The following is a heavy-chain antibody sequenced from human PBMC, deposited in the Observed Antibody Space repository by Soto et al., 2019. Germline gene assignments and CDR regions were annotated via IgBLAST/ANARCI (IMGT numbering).Heavy chain of an antibody. D-gene: IGHD6-25*01. J-gene: IGHJ3*01. Sequence: ASVKVSCKASGYTFTNYGLSWVRQAPGQGLEWMGWITVYSGTTDHVQKFRGRVSMTTDTSTNTAYMELASLRSDDTAVYYCARPQRCDEFKNAFDLWGQGTMFTVSS. V-gene: IGHV1-18*04. CDR2: ITVYSGTT. CDR1: GYTFTNYG. CDR3: ARPQRCDEFKNAFDL.